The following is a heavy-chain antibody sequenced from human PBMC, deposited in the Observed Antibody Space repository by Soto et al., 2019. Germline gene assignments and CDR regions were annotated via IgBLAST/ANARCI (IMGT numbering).Heavy chain of an antibody. CDR3: AKDSPPVYDSSGYYYYYYGMDV. V-gene: IGHV3-23*01. Sequence: GGSLRLSCAASGFTFSSYAMSWVRQAPGKGLEWVSAISGSGGSTYYADSVKGRFTISRDNSKNTLYLQMNSLRAEETAVYYCAKDSPPVYDSSGYYYYYYGMDVWGQGTTVTVSS. CDR1: GFTFSSYA. CDR2: ISGSGGST. J-gene: IGHJ6*02. D-gene: IGHD3-22*01.